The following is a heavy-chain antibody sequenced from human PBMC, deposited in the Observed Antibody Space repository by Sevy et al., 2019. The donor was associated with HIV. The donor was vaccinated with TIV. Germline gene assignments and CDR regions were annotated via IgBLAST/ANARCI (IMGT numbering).Heavy chain of an antibody. CDR2: ISGYNGYT. Sequence: ASVKVSCKASGYSFTNYGIGWVRQAPGQGLEWMGWISGYNGYTNYAQNLQGRVTMTTATATSTAYMELRRLRSDDMANYYCAKEGKNIRSWFDPWGQGTLVTVSS. CDR3: AKEGKNIRSWFDP. J-gene: IGHJ5*02. V-gene: IGHV1-18*03. CDR1: GYSFTNYG. D-gene: IGHD3-3*02.